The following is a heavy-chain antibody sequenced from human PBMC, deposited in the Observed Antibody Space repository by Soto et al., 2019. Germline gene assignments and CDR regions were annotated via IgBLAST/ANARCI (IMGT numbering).Heavy chain of an antibody. CDR3: ARDLPSGSYHFDH. J-gene: IGHJ4*02. V-gene: IGHV3-48*02. CDR2: ISMSSSTI. CDR1: GFIFSNYG. D-gene: IGHD1-26*01. Sequence: EVQLVQSGGGLVQPGGSLRLSCAASGFIFSNYGMNWVRQAPGKGLEWISYISMSSSTIYYADSVKGRFTISRDNAKNSLYLQMNSLSDEDTALYYCARDLPSGSYHFDHWGQGALVTVSS.